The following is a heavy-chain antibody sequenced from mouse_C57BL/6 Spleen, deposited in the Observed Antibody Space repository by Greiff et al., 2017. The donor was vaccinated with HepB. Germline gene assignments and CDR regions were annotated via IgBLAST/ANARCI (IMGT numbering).Heavy chain of an antibody. V-gene: IGHV5-4*03. CDR1: GFTFSSYA. CDR2: ISDGGSYT. J-gene: IGHJ4*01. Sequence: EVKLVESGGGLVKPGGSLKLSCAASGFTFSSYAMSWVRQTPEKRLEWVATISDGGSYTYYPDNVKGRFTISRDNAKNNLYLQMSHLKSEDTAMYYCARGGRNYYAMDYWGQGTSVTVSS. CDR3: ARGGRNYYAMDY.